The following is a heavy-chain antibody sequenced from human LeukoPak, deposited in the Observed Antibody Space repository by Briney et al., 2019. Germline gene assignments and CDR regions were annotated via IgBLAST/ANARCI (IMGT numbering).Heavy chain of an antibody. CDR3: ARGARIVVVPARKWFDP. D-gene: IGHD2-2*01. J-gene: IGHJ5*02. CDR2: IYTSGST. Sequence: SETLSLTCAVSGGAISSYHWSWIRQPAGKGLEWIGRIYTSGSTSYNPSLQSRVTMSVDTSKHQFSLKLSSVTAADTAVYYCARGARIVVVPARKWFDPWGQGTLVTVSS. V-gene: IGHV4-4*07. CDR1: GGAISSYH.